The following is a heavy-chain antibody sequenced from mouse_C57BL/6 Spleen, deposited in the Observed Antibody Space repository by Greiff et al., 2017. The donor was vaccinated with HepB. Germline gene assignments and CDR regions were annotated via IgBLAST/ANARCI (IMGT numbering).Heavy chain of an antibody. V-gene: IGHV5-12*01. D-gene: IGHD1-1*01. J-gene: IGHJ3*01. CDR3: ATYGSSPY. CDR2: ISNGGGST. Sequence: EVKLMESGGGLVQPGGSLKLSCAASGFTFSDYYMYWVRQTPEKRLEWVAYISNGGGSTYYPDTVKGRFTISRDNAKNTLYLQMSRLKSEDTAMYYCATYGSSPYWGQGTLVTVSA. CDR1: GFTFSDYY.